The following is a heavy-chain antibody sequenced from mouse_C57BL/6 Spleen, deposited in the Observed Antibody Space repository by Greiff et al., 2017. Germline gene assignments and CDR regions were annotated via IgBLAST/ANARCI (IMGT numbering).Heavy chain of an antibody. CDR2: IRSKSNNYAT. J-gene: IGHJ2*01. CDR1: GFSFNTYA. D-gene: IGHD1-1*01. V-gene: IGHV10-1*01. Sequence: EVKLVESGGGLVQPKGSLKLSCAASGFSFNTYAMNWVRPAPGKGLEWVARIRSKSNNYATYYADSVKDRFTISRDDSESMLYLQMNNLKTEDTAMYYCVRTAYYGSSYDYFDYWGQGTTLTVSS. CDR3: VRTAYYGSSYDYFDY.